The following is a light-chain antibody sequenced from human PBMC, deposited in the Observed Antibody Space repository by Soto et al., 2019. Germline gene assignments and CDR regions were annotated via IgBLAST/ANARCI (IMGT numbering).Light chain of an antibody. J-gene: IGKJ1*01. V-gene: IGKV1-5*03. Sequence: DIQMTQSPSTLSASVGDRVTITCRASQSISSWLAWYQQKPGKAPKLLIYQASSLGSGVPSRFSGSGSGTEFTLTISSLQPDDFATYYCQQYDLYPWTFGQGTKVEI. CDR2: QAS. CDR3: QQYDLYPWT. CDR1: QSISSW.